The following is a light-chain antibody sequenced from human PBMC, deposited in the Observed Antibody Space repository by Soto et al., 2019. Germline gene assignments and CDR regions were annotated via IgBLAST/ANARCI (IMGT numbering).Light chain of an antibody. CDR2: AAS. CDR1: QSISSY. J-gene: IGKJ1*01. V-gene: IGKV1-39*01. CDR3: QQYGSSGT. Sequence: DIQMTQSPSSLSASVGDRVTITCRASQSISSYLNWYQQKPGKAPKLLIYAASSLKSGVPSRFSGSGSGTDFTLTISSLQPEDFATYYCQQYGSSGTFGQGTKVDIK.